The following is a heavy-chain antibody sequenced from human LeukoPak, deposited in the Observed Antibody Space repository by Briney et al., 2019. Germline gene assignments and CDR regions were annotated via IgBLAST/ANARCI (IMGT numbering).Heavy chain of an antibody. Sequence: PGGSLRLSCAVSGFPFSIYEMNWVRQAPGKGLEWASNIGSSGTTRYYADSVKGRFSISRDNAKNSLYLQMNSLRVEDTGVYYCALLAVASDFDYWGQEALVTVSS. CDR2: IGSSGTTR. CDR1: GFPFSIYE. CDR3: ALLAVASDFDY. V-gene: IGHV3-48*03. D-gene: IGHD6-19*01. J-gene: IGHJ4*02.